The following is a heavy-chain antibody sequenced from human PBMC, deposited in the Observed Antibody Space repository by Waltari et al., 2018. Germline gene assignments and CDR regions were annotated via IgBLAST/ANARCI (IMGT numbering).Heavy chain of an antibody. D-gene: IGHD3-3*01. J-gene: IGHJ1*01. CDR2: ISGSVVRT. CDR3: AKDSAAIRFLEWLHSAEYFQH. Sequence: EVQLLESGGGLVQPGGSLRLSCAASGFTFSSYAMSWVRQAPGKGLEWVSAISGSVVRTDYADSVKGRFTISRDNSKNTLYLQMNSLRAEDTAVYYCAKDSAAIRFLEWLHSAEYFQHWGQGTLVTVSS. V-gene: IGHV3-23*01. CDR1: GFTFSSYA.